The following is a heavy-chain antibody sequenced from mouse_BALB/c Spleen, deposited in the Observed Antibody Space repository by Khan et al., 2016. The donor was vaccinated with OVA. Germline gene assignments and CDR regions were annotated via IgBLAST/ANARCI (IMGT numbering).Heavy chain of an antibody. Sequence: QVQLKESGAELVKPGASVKISCKATGYTFSNFWIEWVKQRPGHGLEWIGEILPGSGNTNYNEKFKGKATFTADTSSTTAYTQLSSLTSEDSAVYYGARSRDYSYAMDYWGQGTSVTVPA. D-gene: IGHD2-13*01. V-gene: IGHV1-9*01. CDR2: ILPGSGNT. J-gene: IGHJ4*01. CDR3: ARSRDYSYAMDY. CDR1: GYTFSNFW.